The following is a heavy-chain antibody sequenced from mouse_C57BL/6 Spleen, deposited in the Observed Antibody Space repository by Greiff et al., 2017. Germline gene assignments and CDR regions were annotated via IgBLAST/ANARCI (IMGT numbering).Heavy chain of an antibody. Sequence: EVKVVESEGGLVQPGSSMKLSCTASGFTFSDYYMAWVRQVPEKGLEWVANINYDGSSTYYLDSLKSRFIISRDNAKNILYLQMSSLKSEDTATYYCARVYDYGGFNYWGQGTLVTVSA. D-gene: IGHD2-4*01. CDR2: INYDGSST. CDR3: ARVYDYGGFNY. J-gene: IGHJ3*01. CDR1: GFTFSDYY. V-gene: IGHV5-16*01.